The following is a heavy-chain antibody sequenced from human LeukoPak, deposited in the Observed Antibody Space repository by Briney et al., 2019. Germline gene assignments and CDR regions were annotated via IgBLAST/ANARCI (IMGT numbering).Heavy chain of an antibody. J-gene: IGHJ4*02. V-gene: IGHV3-11*04. CDR1: GFTFSDYY. CDR2: ISSSGSTI. D-gene: IGHD2-8*01. Sequence: KPGGSLRLSCAASGFTFSDYYMSWIRQAPGKGLEWVSYISSSGSTIYYADSVKGRFTISRDNAKNSLYLQMNSLRAEDTAVYYCARARRMLYEYTYFDYWGQGTLVTVSS. CDR3: ARARRMLYEYTYFDY.